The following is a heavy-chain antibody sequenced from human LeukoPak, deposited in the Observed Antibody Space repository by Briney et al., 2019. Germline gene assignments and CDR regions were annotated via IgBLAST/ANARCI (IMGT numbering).Heavy chain of an antibody. CDR1: GFIFDDYG. CDR2: INWNGSST. D-gene: IGHD3-16*01. Sequence: PGGSLRLSCTASGFIFDDYGMSWVRQVPGKGLEWVSGINWNGSSTGYADSVKGRFTTSRDNSKNTLYLQMNSLRAEDTAVYYCAKIPQVATYTVPNFDFWGQGTLVTVSS. V-gene: IGHV3-20*04. J-gene: IGHJ4*02. CDR3: AKIPQVATYTVPNFDF.